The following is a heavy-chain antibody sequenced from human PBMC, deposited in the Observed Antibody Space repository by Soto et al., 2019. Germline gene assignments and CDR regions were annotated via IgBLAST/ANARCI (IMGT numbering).Heavy chain of an antibody. D-gene: IGHD2-8*01. CDR1: GFTFSNYG. CDR3: AKDPKCCTIGSHFLDNWFDP. J-gene: IGHJ5*02. CDR2: ISYDGSHQ. Sequence: QVQLVESGGGVVQPGRSLRLSCAASGFTFSNYGMHWVRQTPGKGLEWVAVISYDGSHQFYTDSVKGRFTLARDKSKNTLYLQMNSLKTEDTAMYYGAKDPKCCTIGSHFLDNWFDPWGQGTLVTVSS. V-gene: IGHV3-30*18.